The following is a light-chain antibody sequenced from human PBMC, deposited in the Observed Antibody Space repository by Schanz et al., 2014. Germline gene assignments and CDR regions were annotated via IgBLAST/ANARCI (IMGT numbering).Light chain of an antibody. Sequence: DIVMTQSPDSLAVSLGERATINCKSSQSVLYSSHNKNYLAWYQQKPGQPPKLLIYWASTRESGVPDRFSGSGSGTDFTLTIRSLQAEDVAVYYCQQYYTTPVTFGPGTKVDIK. CDR1: QSVLYSSHNKNY. J-gene: IGKJ3*01. CDR2: WAS. CDR3: QQYYTTPVT. V-gene: IGKV4-1*01.